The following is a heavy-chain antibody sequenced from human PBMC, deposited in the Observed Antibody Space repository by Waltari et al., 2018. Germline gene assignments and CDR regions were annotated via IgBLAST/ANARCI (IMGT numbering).Heavy chain of an antibody. CDR3: ATSKPVKGAAAGYYFDY. Sequence: QVQLQESGPGLVEPSGTLSLTCAVSGGSISSSNWWSWVRQPPGKGLEWIGEIYHSGSTNYTPSLKSRVTISVDKSKNQFSLKLSSVTAADTAVYYCATSKPVKGAAAGYYFDYWGQGTLVTVSS. V-gene: IGHV4-4*02. CDR2: IYHSGST. D-gene: IGHD6-13*01. CDR1: GGSISSSNW. J-gene: IGHJ4*02.